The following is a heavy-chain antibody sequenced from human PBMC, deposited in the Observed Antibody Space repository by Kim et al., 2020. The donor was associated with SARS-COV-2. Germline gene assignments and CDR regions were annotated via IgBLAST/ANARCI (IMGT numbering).Heavy chain of an antibody. D-gene: IGHD3-10*01. J-gene: IGHJ4*02. V-gene: IGHV3-66*01. Sequence: GGSLRLSCEASGFTVSSNYMSWVRQAPGKGLEWVSVIYSDGSTYYADSVKGRLTISRDNSKNTLYLQMNSLRAEDTAVYYCAREGYCGSGCYYIHYWGQGTLVIVSS. CDR2: IYSDGST. CDR1: GFTVSSNY. CDR3: AREGYCGSGCYYIHY.